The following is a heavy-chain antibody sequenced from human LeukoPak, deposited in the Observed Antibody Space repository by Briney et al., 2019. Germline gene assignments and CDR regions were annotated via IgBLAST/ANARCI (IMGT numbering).Heavy chain of an antibody. Sequence: PGGSLRLSCAASGFTFSAFSMTWVRQAPGKGLEWVSLIASNGGNTYYADSVKGRFTVSRDNSKNTLYLQMNSLRAEDTAVYYCAKAPIAAAGTNTYFDYWGQGTLVTVSS. CDR1: GFTFSAFS. V-gene: IGHV3-23*01. J-gene: IGHJ4*02. CDR2: IASNGGNT. D-gene: IGHD6-13*01. CDR3: AKAPIAAAGTNTYFDY.